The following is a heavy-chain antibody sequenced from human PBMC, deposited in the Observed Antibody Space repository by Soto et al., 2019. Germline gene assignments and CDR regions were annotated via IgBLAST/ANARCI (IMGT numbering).Heavy chain of an antibody. CDR1: GGSISSGDYY. V-gene: IGHV4-30-4*01. J-gene: IGHJ5*02. Sequence: QVQLQESGPGLVKPSQTLSLTCTVSGGSISSGDYYWSWISQPPGKGLEWIGYIYYSGSTYYNPSLKSRVTISVDTSKNQFARKLSSVTAADTAVYYCAREYSNYPRWFDPWGQGTLVTVSS. CDR3: AREYSNYPRWFDP. CDR2: IYYSGST. D-gene: IGHD4-4*01.